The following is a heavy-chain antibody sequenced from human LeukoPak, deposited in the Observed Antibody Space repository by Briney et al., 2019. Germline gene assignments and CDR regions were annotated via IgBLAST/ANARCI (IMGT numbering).Heavy chain of an antibody. CDR1: GGSISSYY. V-gene: IGHV4-59*01. Sequence: SETLSLTCTVSGGSISSYYWSWVRQPPGKGLEWIGYIYYSGSTNYNPSLKSRVTISVDTSKNQFSLKLSSVTAADTAVYYCARLKGSQYRSGGWPSDYWGQGTLVTVSS. D-gene: IGHD6-19*01. J-gene: IGHJ4*02. CDR3: ARLKGSQYRSGGWPSDY. CDR2: IYYSGST.